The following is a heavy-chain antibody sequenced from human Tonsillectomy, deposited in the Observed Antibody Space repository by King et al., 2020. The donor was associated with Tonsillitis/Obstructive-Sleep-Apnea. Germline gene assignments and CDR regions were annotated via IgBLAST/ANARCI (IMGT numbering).Heavy chain of an antibody. V-gene: IGHV4-31*01. CDR3: ARVIASRPTIYYMDV. CDR2: VYYNGNT. CDR1: GGSTSSGGYY. J-gene: IGHJ6*03. Sequence: VQLQESGPGLAKPSQTLSLTCTVSGGSTSSGGYYWSWLRQYPGKGLEWIGYVYYNGNTHYNPSLKSPVTMSIDTSQNQFSLRLSAVTAADTAVYYCARVIASRPTIYYMDVWGKGTTVTVS. D-gene: IGHD6-6*01.